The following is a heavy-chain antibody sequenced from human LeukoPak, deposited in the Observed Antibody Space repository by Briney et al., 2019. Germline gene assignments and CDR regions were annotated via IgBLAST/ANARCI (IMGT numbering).Heavy chain of an antibody. CDR2: INPVSGAT. Sequence: ASVEVSCKASGYAFINYYIHWVRQAPGQGLEWMGRINPVSGATNSAQKFQGRVTMTRDTSITTAYMDLGSLRSDDTAVYYCAITYVNNAFDIWGQGTMVTVSS. CDR3: AITYVNNAFDI. J-gene: IGHJ3*02. V-gene: IGHV1-2*06. D-gene: IGHD3-10*02. CDR1: GYAFINYY.